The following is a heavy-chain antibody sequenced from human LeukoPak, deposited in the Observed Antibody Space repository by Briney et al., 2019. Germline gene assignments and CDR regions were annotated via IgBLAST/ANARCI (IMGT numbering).Heavy chain of an antibody. D-gene: IGHD3-22*01. Sequence: GSSVKVSCKASGGTFSSYAISWVRQAPGQGLEWMGWTNPSSSDTNYAQKFQGRVTMTRDTSTSTAYMELSGLRSDDTAVYYCARGVVYYRLDYWGQGTLVTVSS. V-gene: IGHV1-2*02. CDR1: GGTFSSYA. CDR3: ARGVVYYRLDY. CDR2: TNPSSSDT. J-gene: IGHJ4*02.